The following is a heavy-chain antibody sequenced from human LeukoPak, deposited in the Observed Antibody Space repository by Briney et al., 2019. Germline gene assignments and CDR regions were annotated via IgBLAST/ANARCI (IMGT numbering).Heavy chain of an antibody. CDR1: GASISSDY. D-gene: IGHD4-17*01. CDR2: IHYSGDS. Sequence: PSETLSLTCSVSGASISSDYWSWIRQPPGKGLEWMGYIHYSGDSNYNPSLKSRVTMSVDTSNNQFSLKLPSVTTADTAVYYCARYSRKGDYILDYWGQGTLVTVSS. J-gene: IGHJ4*02. V-gene: IGHV4-59*01. CDR3: ARYSRKGDYILDY.